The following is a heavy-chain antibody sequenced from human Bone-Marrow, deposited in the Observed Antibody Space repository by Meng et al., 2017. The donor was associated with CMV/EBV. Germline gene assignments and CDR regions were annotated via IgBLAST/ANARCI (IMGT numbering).Heavy chain of an antibody. J-gene: IGHJ4*02. CDR1: GGSFSGYY. Sequence: SETLSLTCAVYGGSFSGYYWSWIRQPPGKGLEWIGEINHSGSTNYNPSLKSRVTISVDTSKNQFSLKLSSVTAADTAVCYCARAGSKYSSSWYTLRGFDYWGQGTLVTVSS. CDR3: ARAGSKYSSSWYTLRGFDY. CDR2: INHSGST. V-gene: IGHV4-34*01. D-gene: IGHD6-13*01.